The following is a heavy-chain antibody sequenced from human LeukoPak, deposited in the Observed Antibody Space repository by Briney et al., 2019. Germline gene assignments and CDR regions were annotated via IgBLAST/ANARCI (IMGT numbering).Heavy chain of an antibody. Sequence: GGSLRLSCAASGFTFSTYTMNWVRQAPGKGLEWVSSISSGSSYIYYADSVKGRFTISRDNSKNTLYLQMNSLRAEDTAVYYCARGAYGSGSYGDNWFDPWGQGTLVTVSS. CDR1: GFTFSTYT. J-gene: IGHJ5*02. D-gene: IGHD3-10*01. V-gene: IGHV3-21*01. CDR2: ISSGSSYI. CDR3: ARGAYGSGSYGDNWFDP.